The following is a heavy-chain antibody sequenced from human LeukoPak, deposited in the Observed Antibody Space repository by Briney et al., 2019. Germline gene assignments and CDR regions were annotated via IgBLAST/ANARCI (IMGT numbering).Heavy chain of an antibody. CDR2: ISGSGGST. J-gene: IGHJ4*02. D-gene: IGHD5-18*01. Sequence: GGSLRLSCAASGFTFSSYAMSWVRQAPGKGLEWVSAISGSGGSTYYADSVKGRFTISRDNSKNTLYLQMNSLRAEDTAVYYCAKGVSNWNTAPTGNWGQGTLVTVSS. CDR3: AKGVSNWNTAPTGN. CDR1: GFTFSSYA. V-gene: IGHV3-23*01.